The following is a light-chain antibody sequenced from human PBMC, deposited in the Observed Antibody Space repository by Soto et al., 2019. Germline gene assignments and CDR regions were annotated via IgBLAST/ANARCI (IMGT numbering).Light chain of an antibody. CDR1: SGHSSYI. J-gene: IGLJ2*01. CDR3: ETWDSNTVV. CDR2: LEGSGSY. V-gene: IGLV4-60*03. Sequence: QSVLTQSSSASASLGSSVKLTSTLSSGHSSYIIAWHQQQPGKAPRYLMKLEGSGSYNKGSGVPDRFSGSSSGADRYLTISNLQSEDEADYYCETWDSNTVVFGGGTKLTVL.